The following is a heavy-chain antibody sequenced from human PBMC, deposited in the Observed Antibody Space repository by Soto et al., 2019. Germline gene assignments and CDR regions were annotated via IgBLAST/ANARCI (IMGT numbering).Heavy chain of an antibody. CDR1: GYTFTSYY. Sequence: QVQLVQSGAEVKKPGASVKVSCKASGYTFTSYYMHWVRQAPGQGLEWMGIINPSGGSTSYAQKFQGRDTMTRDTSTRTVYMELSSLRSEDTAVYYCGTGDIVLVPAAMSYYYYMDVWGKGTTVTVSS. V-gene: IGHV1-46*03. CDR3: GTGDIVLVPAAMSYYYYMDV. J-gene: IGHJ6*03. D-gene: IGHD2-2*01. CDR2: INPSGGST.